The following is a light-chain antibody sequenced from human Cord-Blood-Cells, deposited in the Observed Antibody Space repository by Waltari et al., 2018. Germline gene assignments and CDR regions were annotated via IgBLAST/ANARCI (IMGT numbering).Light chain of an antibody. Sequence: QSALTQPASVSGSPGQSITISCTGTSSDVGGYNYVSWYQQHPGKAPKLMIYDVSKRPSGVSNRFSGSKSGKTASLTISALQAEDEADYYCSSYTSSSTWVFGGGTKLTVL. J-gene: IGLJ3*02. CDR2: DVS. CDR1: SSDVGGYNY. V-gene: IGLV2-14*01. CDR3: SSYTSSSTWV.